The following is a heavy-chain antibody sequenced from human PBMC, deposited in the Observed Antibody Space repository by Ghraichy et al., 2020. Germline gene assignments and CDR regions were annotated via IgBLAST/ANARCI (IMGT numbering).Heavy chain of an antibody. J-gene: IGHJ4*02. CDR3: TRQSPGASGY. CDR2: ISSSSNKI. D-gene: IGHD1-14*01. CDR1: GFTFNTYN. V-gene: IGHV3-48*02. Sequence: GGSLRLSCAASGFTFNTYNMSWVRQAPGKGLEWISYISSSSNKIYYADSVKGRFTISRDNAKNSLYLQMNSLREEDTGVYYCTRQSPGASGYWGQGTLVTVSS.